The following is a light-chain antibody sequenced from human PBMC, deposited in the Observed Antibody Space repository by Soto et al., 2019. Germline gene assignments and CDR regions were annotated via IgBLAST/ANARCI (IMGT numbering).Light chain of an antibody. Sequence: EVLMTQSPATLSVSPGERATVSCRASQSVSSNLAWYQQKPGQAPRLLIYGASTRATGIPARFSGSGSGTEFTLTISSLKSEDFAVSYCQQYSNWPSWTFGQGTKVDIK. V-gene: IGKV3-15*01. CDR2: GAS. J-gene: IGKJ1*01. CDR1: QSVSSN. CDR3: QQYSNWPSWT.